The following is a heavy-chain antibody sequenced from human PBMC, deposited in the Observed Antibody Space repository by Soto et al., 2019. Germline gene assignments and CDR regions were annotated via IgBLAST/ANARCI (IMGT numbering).Heavy chain of an antibody. CDR2: INAGNGNT. CDR3: ARLRAYGFWSGYVDY. J-gene: IGHJ4*02. V-gene: IGHV1-3*01. CDR1: GYTFTSYA. D-gene: IGHD3-3*01. Sequence: ASVKVSCKASGYTFTSYAMHWVRQAPGQRLEWMGWINAGNGNTKYSQKFQGRVTITRDTSASTAYMELSSLRSEDTAVYYCARLRAYGFWSGYVDYWGQGTLVTVSS.